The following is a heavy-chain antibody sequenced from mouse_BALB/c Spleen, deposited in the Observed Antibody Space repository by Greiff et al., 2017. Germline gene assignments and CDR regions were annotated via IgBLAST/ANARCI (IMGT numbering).Heavy chain of an antibody. V-gene: IGHV3-8*02. Sequence: EVKLMESGPSLVKPSQSLSLTCSVTGDSITSGYWNWIRKFPGHKLEYIGYISYSGSTYYNPSLKSRISITRDTSKNQYYLQLNSVTTEDTATYYCARRNYGSFAYWGQGTLVTVSA. CDR2: ISYSGST. J-gene: IGHJ3*01. D-gene: IGHD1-1*02. CDR3: ARRNYGSFAY. CDR1: GDSITSGY.